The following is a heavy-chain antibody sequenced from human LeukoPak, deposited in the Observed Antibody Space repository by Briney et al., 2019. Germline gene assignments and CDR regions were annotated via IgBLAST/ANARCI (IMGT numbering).Heavy chain of an antibody. CDR1: GGSISSYY. CDR3: ARTASYGGKGHFDY. Sequence: SETLSLTCTVSGGSISSYYWSWIRRPPGKGLEWIGYIYYSGSTNYNPSLKSRVTISVDTSKNQFSLKLSSMTAADTAVYYCARTASYGGKGHFDYWGQGTLVTVSS. D-gene: IGHD4-23*01. J-gene: IGHJ4*02. V-gene: IGHV4-59*08. CDR2: IYYSGST.